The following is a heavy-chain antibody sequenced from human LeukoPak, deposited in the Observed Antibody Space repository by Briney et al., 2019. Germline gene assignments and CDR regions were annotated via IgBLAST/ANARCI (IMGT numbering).Heavy chain of an antibody. CDR2: IKQDGSEK. CDR1: GFTFSSYW. Sequence: GGSLRLSCAASGFTFSSYWMSWVRQAPGKGLEWVANIKQDGSEKYYVDSVKGRFTISRDNAKNSLYLQVNSLRAEDTAVYYCARDYLAVAGTDYYYYGMDVWGQGTTVTVSS. D-gene: IGHD6-19*01. J-gene: IGHJ6*02. V-gene: IGHV3-7*03. CDR3: ARDYLAVAGTDYYYYGMDV.